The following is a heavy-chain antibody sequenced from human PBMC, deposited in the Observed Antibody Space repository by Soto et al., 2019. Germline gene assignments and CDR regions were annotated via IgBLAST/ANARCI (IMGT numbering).Heavy chain of an antibody. CDR1: GGPFRSFA. CDR2: IIPISGTP. CDR3: ALGPLGYCSGGSCYYAAH. Sequence: SVKVSCKASGGPFRSFAISWVRRAPGQGLEWMGGIIPISGTPNYAQKFQGRVTITADESTSTVYMELSSLRSEDTAVYYCALGPLGYCSGGSCYYAAHWGQGTQVTVSS. V-gene: IGHV1-69*13. J-gene: IGHJ4*02. D-gene: IGHD2-15*01.